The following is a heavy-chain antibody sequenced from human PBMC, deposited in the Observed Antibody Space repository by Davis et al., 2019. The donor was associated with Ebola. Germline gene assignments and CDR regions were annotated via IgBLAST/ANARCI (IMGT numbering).Heavy chain of an antibody. CDR1: GFTFSSYW. D-gene: IGHD5-24*01. CDR3: ARERVEMATIWGSIEGLGFMDV. CDR2: INSDGSST. V-gene: IGHV3-74*01. J-gene: IGHJ6*02. Sequence: HTGGSLRLSCAASGFTFSSYWMHWVRQAPGKGLVWVSRINSDGSSTSYADSVKGRFTISRDNAKNTLYLQMNSLRAEDTAVYYCARERVEMATIWGSIEGLGFMDVWGQGTTVTVSS.